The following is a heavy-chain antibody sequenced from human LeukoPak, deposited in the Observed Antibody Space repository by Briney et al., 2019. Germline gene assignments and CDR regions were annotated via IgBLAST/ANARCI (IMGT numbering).Heavy chain of an antibody. CDR1: GFTFSNYG. D-gene: IGHD3-10*01. CDR2: IRYDGSNK. CDR3: ATRRFGELTY. J-gene: IGHJ4*02. Sequence: GGSLRLSCAASGFTFSNYGMHWVRQTPGKELEWVAFIRYDGSNKYYADSVKGRFTISRDNSKNTLYLQMNSLRAEDTAVYYCATRRFGELTYWGQGTLVTVSS. V-gene: IGHV3-30*02.